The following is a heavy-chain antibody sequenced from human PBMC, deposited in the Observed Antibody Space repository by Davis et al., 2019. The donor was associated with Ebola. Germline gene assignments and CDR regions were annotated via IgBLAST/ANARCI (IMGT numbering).Heavy chain of an antibody. CDR3: ARDGLSGSYNY. Sequence: ASVKVSCKASGGTFSSYAISWVRQAPGQGLEWMGWISAYNGNTNYAQKLQGRVTMTTDTSTSTAYMEVRSLRSDDTAVYYCARDGLSGSYNYWGQGTLVTVSS. CDR1: GGTFSSYA. V-gene: IGHV1-18*01. J-gene: IGHJ4*02. D-gene: IGHD3-10*01. CDR2: ISAYNGNT.